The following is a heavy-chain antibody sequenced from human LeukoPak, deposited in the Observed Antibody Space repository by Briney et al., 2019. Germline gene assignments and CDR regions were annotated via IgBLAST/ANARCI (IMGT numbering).Heavy chain of an antibody. V-gene: IGHV1-2*04. J-gene: IGHJ6*02. CDR1: GYTFTNYY. D-gene: IGHD3-10*01. Sequence: ASVKVSCKASGYTFTNYYMYWVRQAPGQGLEWMGWINPNSGGTNYAQKFQGWVTMTRDTSISTAYMELSRLRTDDTAVYYCARDSALLWFGELSPYYYYGMDVWGQGTTVTVSS. CDR3: ARDSALLWFGELSPYYYYGMDV. CDR2: INPNSGGT.